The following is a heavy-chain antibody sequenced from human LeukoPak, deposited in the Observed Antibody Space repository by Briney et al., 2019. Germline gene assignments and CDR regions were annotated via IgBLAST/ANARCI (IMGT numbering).Heavy chain of an antibody. CDR2: IRYDGSDK. CDR3: AKDVTMVRGVMYFDY. V-gene: IGHV3-30*02. J-gene: IGHJ4*02. CDR1: GFTLRGYG. Sequence: QPGGSLRLSCAASGFTLRGYGMHWVRQAPGKGLEWVAFIRYDGSDKSYADSVKGRFTISRDNSENTLYLQMNSLRAEDTAVYYCAKDVTMVRGVMYFDYWGQGTLVTVSS. D-gene: IGHD3-10*01.